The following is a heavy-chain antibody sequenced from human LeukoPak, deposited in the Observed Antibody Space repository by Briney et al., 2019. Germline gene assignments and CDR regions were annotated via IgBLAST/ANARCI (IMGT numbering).Heavy chain of an antibody. V-gene: IGHV1-2*02. Sequence: WASVPVSFMASGYTFTDYYMHWVRQAPGQGLAWMGWINPNSGGTNYAQKFQGRVTMTRDTSISTAYMELSRLRSDDTAVYYCARVVGATVDYWGQGTLVTVSS. D-gene: IGHD1-26*01. J-gene: IGHJ4*02. CDR1: GYTFTDYY. CDR3: ARVVGATVDY. CDR2: INPNSGGT.